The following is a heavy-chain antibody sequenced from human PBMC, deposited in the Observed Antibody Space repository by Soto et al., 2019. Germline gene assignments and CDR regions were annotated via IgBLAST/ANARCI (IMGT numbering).Heavy chain of an antibody. D-gene: IGHD2-2*01. CDR1: GYTFTTFG. J-gene: IGHJ4*02. Sequence: QVQMVQSGAEVKKTGASVKVSCKTSGYTFTTFGINWVRQAPGQGLEWMGCLTAYDGKRNFAQKFQDRPTMTMEISTSTGYMELSGLRSDDTAVYFCARGLTNVDFDYWGRGTQVAVSS. CDR3: ARGLTNVDFDY. CDR2: LTAYDGKR. V-gene: IGHV1-18*01.